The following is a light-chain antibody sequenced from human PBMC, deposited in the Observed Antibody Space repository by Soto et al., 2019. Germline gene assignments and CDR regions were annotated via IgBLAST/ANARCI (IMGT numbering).Light chain of an antibody. Sequence: EIVLTQSPGTLSLSPGESATLSCRASQSVTSSFLAWYQQKPGQAPRLLIYGASRRATGIPDRFSGSGSGTDFTLTISSLEPQVFAMYYCQQYASSPGTFGQGTKVEFK. CDR2: GAS. V-gene: IGKV3-20*01. J-gene: IGKJ1*01. CDR1: QSVTSSF. CDR3: QQYASSPGT.